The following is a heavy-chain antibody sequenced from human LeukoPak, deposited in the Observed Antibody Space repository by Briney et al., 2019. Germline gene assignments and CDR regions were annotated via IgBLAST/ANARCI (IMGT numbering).Heavy chain of an antibody. D-gene: IGHD3-10*01. CDR2: INPSGGST. V-gene: IGHV1-46*01. Sequence: ASVKVSCKASGYTFTSYYMHWVRQAPGQGLEWMGIINPSGGSTSYAQKFQGRVTMTRDTSTSTVYMELSSLRSDDTAVYYCARPSMVRGLVYYYYGMDVWGQGTTVTVSS. J-gene: IGHJ6*02. CDR3: ARPSMVRGLVYYYYGMDV. CDR1: GYTFTSYY.